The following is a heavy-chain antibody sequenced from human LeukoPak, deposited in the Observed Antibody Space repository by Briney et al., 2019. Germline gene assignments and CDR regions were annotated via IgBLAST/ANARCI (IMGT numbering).Heavy chain of an antibody. J-gene: IGHJ6*04. CDR1: GFTFSAYN. D-gene: IGHD3-10*02. Sequence: PGGSLRLSCAASGFTFSAYNMNWVRRTPGKGLEWVSPITTSSSHMFYADSVRGRFTISRDNAENSLYLQMNSLRAEDTAVYYCAELGITMIGGVWGKGTTVTISS. CDR3: AELGITMIGGV. V-gene: IGHV3-21*01. CDR2: ITTSSSHM.